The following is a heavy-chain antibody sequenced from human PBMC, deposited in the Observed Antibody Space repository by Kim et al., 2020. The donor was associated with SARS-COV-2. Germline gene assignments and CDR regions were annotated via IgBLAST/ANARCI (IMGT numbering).Heavy chain of an antibody. V-gene: IGHV1-46*01. D-gene: IGHD4-17*01. J-gene: IGHJ4*02. CDR1: GYTFTSYY. Sequence: ASVKVSCKASGYTFTSYYMHWVRQAPGQGLEWMGIINPSGGSTSYAQKFQGRVTMTRDTSTSTVYMELSSLRSEDTAVYYCARSHQIPRLRWGASRVSDYWGQGTLVTVSS. CDR3: ARSHQIPRLRWGASRVSDY. CDR2: INPSGGST.